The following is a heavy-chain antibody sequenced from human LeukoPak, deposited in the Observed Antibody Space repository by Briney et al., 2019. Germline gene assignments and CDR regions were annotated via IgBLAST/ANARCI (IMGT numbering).Heavy chain of an antibody. CDR3: ARDWRAASGDYYYMDV. D-gene: IGHD6-13*01. Sequence: GASVKVSCKASGYTFTGYYMPWVRQAPGQGLEWMGWINPNSGGTNYAQKFQGRVTMTRDTSISTAYMELSRLRSDDTAVYYCARDWRAASGDYYYMDVWGKGTTVTVSS. CDR2: INPNSGGT. J-gene: IGHJ6*03. V-gene: IGHV1-2*02. CDR1: GYTFTGYY.